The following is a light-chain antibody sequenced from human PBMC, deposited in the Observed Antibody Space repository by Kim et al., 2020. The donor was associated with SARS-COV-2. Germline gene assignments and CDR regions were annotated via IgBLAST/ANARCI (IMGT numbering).Light chain of an antibody. J-gene: IGLJ3*02. CDR1: SNNVGNQG. CDR2: RNN. CDR3: SAWDSSLSAWV. Sequence: RQNAPLACTGNSNNVGNQGAAWLQQHQSHPPKLLSYRNNNRPSGISERLSASRSGNTASLTITGLQPEDEADYYCSAWDSSLSAWVFGGGTQLTV. V-gene: IGLV10-54*01.